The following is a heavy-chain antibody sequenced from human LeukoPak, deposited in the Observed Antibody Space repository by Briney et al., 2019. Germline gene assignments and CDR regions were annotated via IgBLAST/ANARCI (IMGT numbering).Heavy chain of an antibody. J-gene: IGHJ4*02. V-gene: IGHV3-30-3*01. CDR1: GFTFSSYA. D-gene: IGHD5-24*01. CDR3: AREEGERWLQLVDY. Sequence: GGSLRLSCAASGFTFSSYAMHWVRQAPGKGLEWVAVISYDGSKKYYADSVKGRFTISRDNSKNTLYLQMNSLRAEDTAVYYCAREEGERWLQLVDYWGQGTLVTVSS. CDR2: ISYDGSKK.